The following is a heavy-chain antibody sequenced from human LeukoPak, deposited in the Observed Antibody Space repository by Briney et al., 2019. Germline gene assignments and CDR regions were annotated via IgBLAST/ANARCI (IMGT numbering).Heavy chain of an antibody. D-gene: IGHD3-16*01. Sequence: PSETLSLTCAVYGGSFSGYYWSWIRQPPGKGLEWIGYMYYSGSSNYKPSLKSRVTISIDTSKSQFSLKLSSVTAADTAVYYCARVRLGHVYHFDYWGQGTLVTVSS. V-gene: IGHV4-59*01. CDR3: ARVRLGHVYHFDY. CDR2: MYYSGSS. J-gene: IGHJ4*02. CDR1: GGSFSGYY.